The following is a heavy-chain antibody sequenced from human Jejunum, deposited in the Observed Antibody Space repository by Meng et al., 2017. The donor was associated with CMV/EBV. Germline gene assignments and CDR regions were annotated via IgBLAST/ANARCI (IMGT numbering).Heavy chain of an antibody. CDR2: INRDASIT. CDR1: GFTLNNYL. D-gene: IGHD3-3*01. V-gene: IGHV3-74*01. CDR3: AATGGVVIRGLHFDY. J-gene: IGHJ4*02. Sequence: EVQLVELGGGLVRPRESLRLSRAASGFTLNNYLLHWVPQVPGNGTGCVSRINRDASITSYANSVKGRITISRDNAKNTLYLQMNSLSVEDTDVYYCAATGGVVIRGLHFDYWGQGTLVTVSS.